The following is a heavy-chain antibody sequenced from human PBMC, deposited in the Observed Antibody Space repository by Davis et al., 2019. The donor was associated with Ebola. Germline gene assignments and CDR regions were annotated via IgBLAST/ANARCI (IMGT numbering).Heavy chain of an antibody. CDR2: IYHSGST. D-gene: IGHD3-3*01. V-gene: IGHV4-4*02. CDR1: GGSISSSNW. CDR3: ARGPLQDFDFWSGWALNYYYYGMDV. J-gene: IGHJ6*02. Sequence: PSETLSLTCAVSGGSISSSNWWSWVRQPPGKGLEWIGEIYHSGSTNYNPSLKSRVTISVDKSKNQFSLKLSSVTAADTAVYYCARGPLQDFDFWSGWALNYYYYGMDVWGQGTTVTVSS.